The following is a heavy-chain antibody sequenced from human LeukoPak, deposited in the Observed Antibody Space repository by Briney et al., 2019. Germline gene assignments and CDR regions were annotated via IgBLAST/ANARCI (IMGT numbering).Heavy chain of an antibody. Sequence: ASVKVSCKASGYTFTGYYMHWVRQAPGQGLELMGWINPNSGGTNYAQKFQGRVTMTRDTSISTAYMELSRLRSDDTAMYYCARLTGSYYSAFDIWGQGTMVTVSS. CDR2: INPNSGGT. J-gene: IGHJ3*02. D-gene: IGHD1-26*01. CDR1: GYTFTGYY. CDR3: ARLTGSYYSAFDI. V-gene: IGHV1-2*02.